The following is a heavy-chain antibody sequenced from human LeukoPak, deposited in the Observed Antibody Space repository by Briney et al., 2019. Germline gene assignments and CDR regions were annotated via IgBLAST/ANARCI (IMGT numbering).Heavy chain of an antibody. CDR3: ARCRDEFADYGFTS. Sequence: TETLSLTCTVSGDSISSNYWSWIRQPPGKGLEWIGYISNSGSTKYNPSLRSRVTISVDTPKNLFSLKLTSMTAADTAFYYCARCRDEFADYGFTSWGQGTLVTVSS. CDR2: ISNSGST. D-gene: IGHD4-17*01. J-gene: IGHJ1*01. V-gene: IGHV4-59*01. CDR1: GDSISSNY.